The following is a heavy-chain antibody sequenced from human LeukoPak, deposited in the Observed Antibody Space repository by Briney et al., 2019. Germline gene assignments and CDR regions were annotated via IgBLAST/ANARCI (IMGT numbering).Heavy chain of an antibody. CDR2: IYYSGSA. Sequence: PSQTLSLTCTVSGGSISSGGYYWSWIRQHPGKGLEWIGYIYYSGSAYYNPSLKSRVTISVDTSKNQFSLKLSSVTAADTAVYYCARSSAVRDIRAYYYYYAMDVWGQGTTVTVSS. CDR3: ARSSAVRDIRAYYYYYAMDV. J-gene: IGHJ6*02. CDR1: GGSISSGGYY. V-gene: IGHV4-31*03. D-gene: IGHD3-10*01.